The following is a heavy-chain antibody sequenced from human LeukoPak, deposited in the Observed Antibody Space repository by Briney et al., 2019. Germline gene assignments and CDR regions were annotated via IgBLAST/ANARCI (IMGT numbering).Heavy chain of an antibody. Sequence: GGSLRLSCAASGFTFSSYAMHWVRRAPGKGLEYVSAISNNGGSTYYANSMKGRFTISRDNSKNTLYLQMGSLRAEDMAVYYCARYQAAVGFDYWGQGTLVTVSS. CDR2: ISNNGGST. J-gene: IGHJ4*02. CDR1: GFTFSSYA. CDR3: ARYQAAVGFDY. D-gene: IGHD6-13*01. V-gene: IGHV3-64*01.